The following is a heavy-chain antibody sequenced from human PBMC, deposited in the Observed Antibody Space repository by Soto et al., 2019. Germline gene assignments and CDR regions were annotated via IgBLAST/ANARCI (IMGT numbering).Heavy chain of an antibody. CDR3: ARGRESRSIFDF. J-gene: IGHJ4*02. V-gene: IGHV3-53*01. Sequence: GGSLRLSCAASGFSVSCNYMSWVGQAPGKGLEWVSNIDNGGTTYYADSVKGRFTTSRDNSRNTVDLQMDTLRAEDTAVYYCARGRESRSIFDFWGQGTLVTVSS. CDR1: GFSVSCNY. CDR2: IDNGGTT. D-gene: IGHD6-13*01.